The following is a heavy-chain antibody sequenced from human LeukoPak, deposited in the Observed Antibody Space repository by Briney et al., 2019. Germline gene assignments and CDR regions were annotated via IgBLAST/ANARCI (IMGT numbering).Heavy chain of an antibody. Sequence: ESGPTLVNPTQTLTLTCTFSGFSLSTSGMCVSWIRQPLGKALEWLARIDWDDDKYYSTSLKTRLTISKDTSKNQVVLTMTNMDPVDTATYYCARKRVGSSWSSFDYWGQGTLVTVSS. J-gene: IGHJ4*02. CDR1: GFSLSTSGMC. D-gene: IGHD6-13*01. CDR3: ARKRVGSSWSSFDY. CDR2: IDWDDDK. V-gene: IGHV2-70*11.